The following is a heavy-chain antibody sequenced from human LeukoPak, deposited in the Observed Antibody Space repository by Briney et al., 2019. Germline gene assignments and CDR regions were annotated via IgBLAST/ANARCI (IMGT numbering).Heavy chain of an antibody. CDR1: GFTFSSYS. CDR2: ISSSSSYI. V-gene: IGHV3-21*01. D-gene: IGHD4-17*01. J-gene: IGHJ5*02. CDR3: AREVYTQYGDYPRWFDP. Sequence: GGSLRLSCAASGFTFSSYSMNWVRQAPGKGLEWVSSISSSSSYIYYADSVKGRFTISRDNAKNSLYLQMNSLRAEDTAVYYCAREVYTQYGDYPRWFDPWGQGTLVTVSS.